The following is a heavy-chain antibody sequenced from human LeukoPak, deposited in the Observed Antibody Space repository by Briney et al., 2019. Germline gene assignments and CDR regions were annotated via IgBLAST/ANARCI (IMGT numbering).Heavy chain of an antibody. D-gene: IGHD1-26*01. J-gene: IGHJ4*02. Sequence: KTSETLSLTCAVYGESFSAYSWSWIRQPPGKGLEWIGEINDSGRTNYNPSLKSRVSISVDTSKNQFSLKLTSVTAVDTAVYYCAHSGTSFKPFDYWGQGTLVTVSS. CDR1: GESFSAYS. V-gene: IGHV4-34*01. CDR3: AHSGTSFKPFDY. CDR2: INDSGRT.